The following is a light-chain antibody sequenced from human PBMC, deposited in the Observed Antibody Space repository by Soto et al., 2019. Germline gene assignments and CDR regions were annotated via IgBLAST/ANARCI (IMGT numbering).Light chain of an antibody. CDR3: QLYNRYWT. CDR2: KAS. J-gene: IGKJ1*01. V-gene: IGKV1-5*03. CDR1: QTISTW. Sequence: DIQMTQSPSTLSASVEDRVTITCRASQTISTWLAWYQHKPGKAPKLLIYKASNLETGVPSRFSGSGSGTEFTLTISSLEPDDFATYYCQLYNRYWTFGQGTKVEMK.